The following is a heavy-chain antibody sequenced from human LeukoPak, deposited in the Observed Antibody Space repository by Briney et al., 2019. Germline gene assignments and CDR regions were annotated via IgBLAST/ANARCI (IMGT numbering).Heavy chain of an antibody. Sequence: PSETLSLTCSVSGDSMTNYHWTWIRQPPGKELEWIGSISYSGTTNYNPSLNSRVTMSVDTSKKQFSLRLNSATAADTAVYYCVRSGLVRGVSTWGQGTLVTVSS. J-gene: IGHJ4*02. V-gene: IGHV4-59*01. CDR1: GDSMTNYH. CDR3: VRSGLVRGVST. CDR2: ISYSGTT. D-gene: IGHD3-10*01.